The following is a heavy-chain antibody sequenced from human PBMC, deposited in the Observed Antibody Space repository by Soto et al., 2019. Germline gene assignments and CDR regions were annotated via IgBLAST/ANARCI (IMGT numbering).Heavy chain of an antibody. D-gene: IGHD3-3*01. CDR1: GYIFTDYY. V-gene: IGHV1-2*02. J-gene: IGHJ6*02. CDR2: INPNSGGT. Sequence: ASVKVSCKASGYIFTDYYMHWVRQAPGQGLEWMGWINPNSGGTNYAQKFQGRVTMTRDTSISTAYMELSRLRSDDTAVYYCTKDGPLRFSEWPVVVGMDVWGQGTTVTVSS. CDR3: TKDGPLRFSEWPVVVGMDV.